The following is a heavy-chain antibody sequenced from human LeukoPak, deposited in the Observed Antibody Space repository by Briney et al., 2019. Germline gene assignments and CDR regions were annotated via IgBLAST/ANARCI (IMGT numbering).Heavy chain of an antibody. D-gene: IGHD2-21*02. Sequence: ASVKVSCKTSGYIFTSYTVHWVRQAPGQRLEWMGWINPGDGQIKYSQKFQGRVTITRDTSASTGYVELSSLSSEDTAVNYCARDAYCGGDCYTGYFQHWGQGTLVTVSS. CDR1: GYIFTSYT. CDR2: INPGDGQI. J-gene: IGHJ1*01. V-gene: IGHV1-3*01. CDR3: ARDAYCGGDCYTGYFQH.